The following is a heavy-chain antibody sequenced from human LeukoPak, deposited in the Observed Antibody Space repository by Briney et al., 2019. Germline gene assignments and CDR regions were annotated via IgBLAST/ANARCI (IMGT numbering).Heavy chain of an antibody. D-gene: IGHD5-18*01. Sequence: GGCPRVSSTPSGFTFGDHALSTVRQAPGARLGRVGFIRSRSYGRITGYAASVNGRFDISRDDSNIIAYVQMNSLRPDCTFVYYCTRGPTQQWVYYGRDVWGQGTTVIVSS. J-gene: IGHJ6*02. CDR1: GFTFGDHA. CDR3: TRGPTQQWVYYGRDV. V-gene: IGHV3-49*04. CDR2: IRSRSYGRIT.